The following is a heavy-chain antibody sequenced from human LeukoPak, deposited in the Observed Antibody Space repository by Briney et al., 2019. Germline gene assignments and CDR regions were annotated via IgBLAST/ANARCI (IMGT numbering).Heavy chain of an antibody. CDR3: ANPSYGDYEEYFQH. D-gene: IGHD4-17*01. V-gene: IGHV3-23*01. J-gene: IGHJ1*01. CDR1: GFTFSSYA. Sequence: PGGSLRLSCAASGFTFSSYAMSWVRQAPGKGLEWVSAISGSGGSTYYADSVKGRFTISRDNPKNTLYLQMNSLRAEDTAVYYCANPSYGDYEEYFQHWGQGTLVTVSS. CDR2: ISGSGGST.